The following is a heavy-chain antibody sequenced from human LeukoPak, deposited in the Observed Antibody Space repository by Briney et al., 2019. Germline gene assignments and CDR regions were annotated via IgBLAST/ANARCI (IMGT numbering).Heavy chain of an antibody. CDR2: ISHSGST. CDR1: GGSISSGGYS. V-gene: IGHV4-30-2*01. J-gene: IGHJ2*01. D-gene: IGHD6-13*01. CDR3: ARYSSTWPYWYFDL. Sequence: SETLSLTCAVSGGSISSGGYSWSWIRQPPGKGLEWIGYISHSGSTYYNPSLKSRVTISVDRSKNHFSLELTSVTAADTAVYYCARYSSTWPYWYFDLWGRGTPVTVSS.